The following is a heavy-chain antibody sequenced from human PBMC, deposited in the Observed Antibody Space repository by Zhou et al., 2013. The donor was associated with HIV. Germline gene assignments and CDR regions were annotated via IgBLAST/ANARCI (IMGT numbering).Heavy chain of an antibody. CDR3: ATTKTSGIDDDQWQPHYFDY. D-gene: IGHD3-10*01. Sequence: QVQLVQSGAEVKKPGASVKVSCKASGYTFTGYYIHWVRQAPGQGLEWMGWVNPNSGGTNYAQKFQGRVTMSRDTSITTAYMELSRLRSDDTALYYCATTKTSGIDDDQWQPHYFDYWGQGTLITVSS. V-gene: IGHV1-2*02. J-gene: IGHJ4*02. CDR1: GYTFTGYY. CDR2: VNPNSGGT.